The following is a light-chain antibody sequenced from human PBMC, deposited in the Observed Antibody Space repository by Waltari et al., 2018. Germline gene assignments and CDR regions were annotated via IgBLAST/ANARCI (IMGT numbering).Light chain of an antibody. CDR1: SSDVGGYNY. CDR2: DVT. V-gene: IGLV2-14*03. Sequence: QSALTQPASVSGSPGQSITISCSGTSSDVGGYNYVSWYQQHPGNAPKLIIFDVTRWTSGVSNRFSGSKSGNTASLTIFGLQAEDEADYYRASYTSTRTVVFGGGTRVTVL. J-gene: IGLJ2*01. CDR3: ASYTSTRTVV.